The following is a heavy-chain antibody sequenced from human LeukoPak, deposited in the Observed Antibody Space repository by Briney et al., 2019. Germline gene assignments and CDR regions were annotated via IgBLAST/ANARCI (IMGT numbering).Heavy chain of an antibody. CDR2: ISANGGST. V-gene: IGHV3-23*01. CDR3: AREEIISGSGSSPTDNDAFDI. D-gene: IGHD3-10*01. CDR1: GFIFTNFA. Sequence: PGGSLRLSCAASGFIFTNFAMSWVRQAPGKGLEWVAGISANGGSTSYADSVKGRFNISRDNSKKTVDLQMNSLRAEDTAVYYCAREEIISGSGSSPTDNDAFDIWGQGTMVTVSS. J-gene: IGHJ3*02.